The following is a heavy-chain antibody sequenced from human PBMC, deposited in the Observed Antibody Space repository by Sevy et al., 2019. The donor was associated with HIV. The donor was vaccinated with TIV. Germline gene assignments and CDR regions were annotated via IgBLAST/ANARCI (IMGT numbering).Heavy chain of an antibody. CDR2: IKQDGSEK. D-gene: IGHD6-25*01. J-gene: IGHJ6*02. V-gene: IGHV3-7*01. CDR1: GFTFSSYW. Sequence: GGSLRLSCAAPGFTFSSYWMSWVRQAPGKGLEWVANIKQDGSEKYYVDSVKGRFTISRDNAKNSLYLQMNSLRAEDTAVYYCARENVGSAGAYYGMDVWGQGTTVTVSS. CDR3: ARENVGSAGAYYGMDV.